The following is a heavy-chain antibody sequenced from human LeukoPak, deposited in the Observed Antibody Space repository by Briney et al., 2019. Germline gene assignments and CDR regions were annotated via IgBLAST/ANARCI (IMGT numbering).Heavy chain of an antibody. CDR1: GYTFTGYG. J-gene: IGHJ4*02. D-gene: IGHD3-10*01. CDR2: ISAYNGNT. V-gene: IGHV1-18*01. Sequence: ASVKVSCKASGYTFTGYGITWVRQAPGQGLEWMGWISAYNGNTNYAQKFQGRVTMTTETSTRTAYMEPRSLRSDDAAVYYCARIDLAYGSGTYYSSYFEYWGQGTLVTVSS. CDR3: ARIDLAYGSGTYYSSYFEY.